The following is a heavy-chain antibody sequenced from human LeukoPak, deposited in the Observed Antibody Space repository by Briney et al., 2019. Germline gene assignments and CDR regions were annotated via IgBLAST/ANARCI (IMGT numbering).Heavy chain of an antibody. J-gene: IGHJ5*02. CDR2: ISGSGGRT. Sequence: GGSLRLSCAASGFTFSSYAMSWVRQAPGKGLEWVSAISGSGGRTYYADSVKGRFTISRDNSKYTLYLQMNSLRAEDTAVYYCAKDRGYSGYDDTWGQGTLVTVSS. D-gene: IGHD5-12*01. CDR1: GFTFSSYA. CDR3: AKDRGYSGYDDT. V-gene: IGHV3-23*01.